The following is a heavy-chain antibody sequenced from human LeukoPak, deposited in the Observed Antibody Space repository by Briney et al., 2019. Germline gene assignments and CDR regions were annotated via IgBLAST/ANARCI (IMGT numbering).Heavy chain of an antibody. CDR2: IYYSGST. Sequence: PSETLSLTCTVSGGSISSSSYYWGWIRQPPGKGLEWIGSIYYSGSTYYNPSLKSRVTISVDTSKNQFSLKLSSVTAADTAVYYCARVGEGAETYYYYYMDVWGKGITVTVSS. V-gene: IGHV4-39*07. J-gene: IGHJ6*03. CDR1: GGSISSSSYY. CDR3: ARVGEGAETYYYYYMDV. D-gene: IGHD1-26*01.